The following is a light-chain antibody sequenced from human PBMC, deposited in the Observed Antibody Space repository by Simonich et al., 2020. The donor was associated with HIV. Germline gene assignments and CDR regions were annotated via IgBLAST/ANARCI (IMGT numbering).Light chain of an antibody. CDR3: SSYTSISPWI. CDR2: DFS. Sequence: QSALTQPASVSGSPGQSITISCTGTSSDVGGYNYVSWYQQHPGKAPKLMIYDFSKRPSGVSNRFSGSKSGNTASLTISGLQAEDEADYYCSSYTSISPWIFGGGTKLTVL. J-gene: IGLJ2*01. V-gene: IGLV2-14*01. CDR1: SSDVGGYNY.